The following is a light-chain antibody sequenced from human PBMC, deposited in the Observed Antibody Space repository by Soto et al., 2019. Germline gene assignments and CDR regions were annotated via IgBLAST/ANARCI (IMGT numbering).Light chain of an antibody. CDR2: AAS. CDR1: QGISTY. CDR3: QTYNGAPWT. J-gene: IGKJ1*01. Sequence: DIQMTQSPSSLSASVGDRVTITCRASQGISTYLVWYQQKPGTVPKLLIFAASTLQSGVPSRFSGSGSGTEFTLTISSLQPEDVATYYCQTYNGAPWTFGQGTKVEIK. V-gene: IGKV1-27*01.